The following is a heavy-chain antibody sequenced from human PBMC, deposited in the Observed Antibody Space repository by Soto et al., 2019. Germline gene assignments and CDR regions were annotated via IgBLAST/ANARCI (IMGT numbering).Heavy chain of an antibody. Sequence: GASVKVSCKASGYSFTNYYMHWVRQAPGQGLEWMGTINPSGGSTSYAQKFQGRVTMTRDTSTSTVYMAVNSLSSEDTAVYYCARVEGIVHCSSTSCYSPNAFDIWGQGTMVTVSS. V-gene: IGHV1-46*01. CDR2: INPSGGST. J-gene: IGHJ3*02. D-gene: IGHD2-2*01. CDR1: GYSFTNYY. CDR3: ARVEGIVHCSSTSCYSPNAFDI.